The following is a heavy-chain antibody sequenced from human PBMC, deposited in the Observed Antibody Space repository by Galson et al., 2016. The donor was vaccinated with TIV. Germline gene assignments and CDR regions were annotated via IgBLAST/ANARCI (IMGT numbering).Heavy chain of an antibody. CDR2: IIPMFGTA. Sequence: SVKVSCKASGGTFSSYVIKWVRQAPGQGLEWMGEIIPMFGTANYAQKFQGRVTITADESTRTAYMELSSLRSEDTAVYYCAKDRNTAFDTHYSYYRLDVWGQGTKVTVSS. V-gene: IGHV1-69*13. D-gene: IGHD5-18*01. CDR1: GGTFSSYV. CDR3: AKDRNTAFDTHYSYYRLDV. J-gene: IGHJ6*02.